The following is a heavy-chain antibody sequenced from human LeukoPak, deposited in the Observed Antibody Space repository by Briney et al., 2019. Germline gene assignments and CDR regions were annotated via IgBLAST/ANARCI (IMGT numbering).Heavy chain of an antibody. D-gene: IGHD3-22*01. J-gene: IGHJ4*02. V-gene: IGHV3-23*01. CDR3: ATDSYYYDSSGYLPGDY. CDR1: GFTFSSCA. CDR2: ISGSGGST. Sequence: GGSLRLSCAASGFTFSSCAMSWVRQAPGKGLEWVSAISGSGGSTYYADSVKGRFTISRDNSKNTLYLQMNSLRAEDTAVYYCATDSYYYDSSGYLPGDYWGQGTLVTVSS.